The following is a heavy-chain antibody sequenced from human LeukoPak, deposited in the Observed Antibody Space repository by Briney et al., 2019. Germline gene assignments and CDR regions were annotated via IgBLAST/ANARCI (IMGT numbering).Heavy chain of an antibody. V-gene: IGHV1-8*03. CDR3: ARGRYYYDSSGYCDY. J-gene: IGHJ4*02. CDR1: GYTFTSYD. D-gene: IGHD3-22*01. CDR2: MNHNSGNT. Sequence: GASVKVSCKSSGYTFTSYDINWVRPATGQGLEWMGWMNHNSGNTGYAQKFQGRVTITRNTSISTAYMELSSLGSEDTAVYYCARGRYYYDSSGYCDYWGQGTLVTVSS.